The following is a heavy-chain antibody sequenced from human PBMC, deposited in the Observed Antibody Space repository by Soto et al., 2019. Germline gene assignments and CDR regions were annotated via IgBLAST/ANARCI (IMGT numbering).Heavy chain of an antibody. Sequence: PSETLSLTCTVSGGSISSYYWSWIRQPPGKGLEWIGYIYYSGSTNYNPSLKSRVTISVDTSKNQFSLKLSSVTAADTAVYYCAREGYCSGGSCYPDYWGQGTLVTVPS. D-gene: IGHD2-15*01. J-gene: IGHJ4*02. CDR3: AREGYCSGGSCYPDY. CDR2: IYYSGST. CDR1: GGSISSYY. V-gene: IGHV4-59*01.